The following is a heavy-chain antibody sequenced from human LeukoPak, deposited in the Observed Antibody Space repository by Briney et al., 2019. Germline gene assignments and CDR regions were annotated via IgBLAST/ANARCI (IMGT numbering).Heavy chain of an antibody. V-gene: IGHV1-24*01. Sequence: GASVKVSCKVSGYTLTELSMHWVRQAPGKGLEWMGGFDPEDGETIYAQKFQGRVTMTEDTSTDTAYMELSSLRSEDTAVYYCATDSVGDQQRISVYWGQGTLVTVSS. CDR3: ATDSVGDQQRISVY. CDR1: GYTLTELS. CDR2: FDPEDGET. J-gene: IGHJ4*02. D-gene: IGHD2-21*02.